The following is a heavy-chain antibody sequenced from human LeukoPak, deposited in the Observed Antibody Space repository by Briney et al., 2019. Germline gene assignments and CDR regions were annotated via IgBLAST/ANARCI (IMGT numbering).Heavy chain of an antibody. CDR3: ARVKSIGFYFDY. CDR2: IYTSGST. Sequence: TSETLSLTCTVSGGSISIYYWSWIRQPAGKGLEWIGRIYTSGSTSYNPSLKSRVTMSVDTSKNQFSLTLRSVTAADTAVYYCARVKSIGFYFDYWGQGTLVTVSS. J-gene: IGHJ4*02. CDR1: GGSISIYY. V-gene: IGHV4-4*07. D-gene: IGHD6-6*01.